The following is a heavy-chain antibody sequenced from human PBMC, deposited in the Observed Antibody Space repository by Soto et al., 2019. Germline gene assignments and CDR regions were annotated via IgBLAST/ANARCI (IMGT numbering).Heavy chain of an antibody. CDR1: GLTFKFYG. J-gene: IGHJ3*01. D-gene: IGHD2-21*01. V-gene: IGHV3-48*02. Sequence: PGGSPRLPCAASGLTFKFYGRHWVRQATGKVLEWISYITSSTTTTIFYADSVKGRFTISRDNVKNSLSLQMDSLRDEDTAVYYCARSTYCDDPSFAFDFWGQGTTVTVSS. CDR3: ARSTYCDDPSFAFDF. CDR2: ITSSTTTTI.